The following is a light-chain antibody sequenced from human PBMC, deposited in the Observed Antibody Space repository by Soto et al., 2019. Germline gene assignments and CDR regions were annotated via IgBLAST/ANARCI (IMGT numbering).Light chain of an antibody. CDR2: GNS. CDR1: SSNIGAGYD. V-gene: IGLV1-40*01. Sequence: QAVVTQPPSVSGAPGQRVTISCTGSSSNIGAGYDVHWYQQLPRTAPKLLIYGNSNRPSGVPDRFSGSKSGNSASLAISGLQAEDEADYYCQSYDSSLSGVFGGGTKLTVL. CDR3: QSYDSSLSGV. J-gene: IGLJ3*02.